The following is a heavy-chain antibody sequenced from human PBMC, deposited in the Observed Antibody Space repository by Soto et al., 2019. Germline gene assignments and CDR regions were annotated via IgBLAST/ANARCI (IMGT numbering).Heavy chain of an antibody. Sequence: GSLRLSSAASGXTFSTYSMHWVRQAPGKGLEWVAVISYDGSNKYYADYVKGRFNISRENSKNTLYLQMNRLRAEDTAVYYCARDTGYYYYGMDVWGQGTTVTVAS. CDR2: ISYDGSNK. D-gene: IGHD4-4*01. J-gene: IGHJ6*02. CDR1: GXTFSTYS. V-gene: IGHV3-30-3*01. CDR3: ARDTGYYYYGMDV.